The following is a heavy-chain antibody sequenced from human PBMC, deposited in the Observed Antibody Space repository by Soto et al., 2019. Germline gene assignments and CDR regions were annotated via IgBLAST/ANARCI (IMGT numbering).Heavy chain of an antibody. CDR1: GGSISSYY. Sequence: PSETLSLTCTVSGGSISSYYWSWIRQPPGKGLEWIGYIYYSGSTNYHPSLKSRVTISVGTSKNQFSLKLTSVTAADTAVYYCARDMYGSGYGMDVWGQGTKVTVSS. V-gene: IGHV4-59*01. D-gene: IGHD3-10*01. J-gene: IGHJ6*02. CDR3: ARDMYGSGYGMDV. CDR2: IYYSGST.